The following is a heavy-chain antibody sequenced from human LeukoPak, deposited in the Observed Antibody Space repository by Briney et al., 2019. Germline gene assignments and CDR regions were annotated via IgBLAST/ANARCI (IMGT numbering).Heavy chain of an antibody. CDR1: GYTFTSYA. D-gene: IGHD4-11*01. CDR3: ARGARLDYSNYAGYYYYYMDV. Sequence: SVKVSCKASGYTFTSYAISWVRQSPGQGLEWMGGIIPIFGTANYAQKFQGRVTITADESTSTAYMELSSLRSEDTTVYYCARGARLDYSNYAGYYYYYMDVWGKGTTVTVSS. CDR2: IIPIFGTA. J-gene: IGHJ6*03. V-gene: IGHV1-69*13.